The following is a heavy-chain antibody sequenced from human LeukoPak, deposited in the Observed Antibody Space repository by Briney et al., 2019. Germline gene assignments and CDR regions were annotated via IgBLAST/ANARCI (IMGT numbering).Heavy chain of an antibody. Sequence: GGSLRLSCAASGFTFSSYEMNWVRQAPGKGLEWVSSISSSSSYIYYADSVKGRFTISRDNAKNSLYLQMNSLRAEDTAVYYCASGTGYYYDSSGYPNYFDYWGQGTLVTVSS. V-gene: IGHV3-21*01. CDR3: ASGTGYYYDSSGYPNYFDY. J-gene: IGHJ4*02. CDR1: GFTFSSYE. D-gene: IGHD3-22*01. CDR2: ISSSSSYI.